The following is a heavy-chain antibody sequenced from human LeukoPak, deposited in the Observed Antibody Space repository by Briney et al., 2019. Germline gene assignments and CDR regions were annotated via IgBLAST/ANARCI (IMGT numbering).Heavy chain of an antibody. CDR3: ARVGPYLSSRGFDAFDV. J-gene: IGHJ3*01. Sequence: GESLKISCKGSGYSFTSYWIGWVRQMPGKGLEWMGIIYPGDSDTRYSPSFQGQVTISADKSISTAYLQWSSLKASDTAMYYCARVGPYLSSRGFDAFDVWGQGAMVTVSS. CDR2: IYPGDSDT. V-gene: IGHV5-51*01. D-gene: IGHD6-19*01. CDR1: GYSFTSYW.